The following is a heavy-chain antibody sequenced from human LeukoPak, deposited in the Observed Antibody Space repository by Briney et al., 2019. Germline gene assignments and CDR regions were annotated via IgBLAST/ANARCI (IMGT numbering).Heavy chain of an antibody. CDR2: INHSGST. D-gene: IGHD3-9*01. CDR3: ARGFRGYYDILTGYYDTYPTFDY. Sequence: PSETLSLTCAVYGGSFSGYYWSWIRQPPGKGLEWIGEINHSGSTNYNPSLKSRVTISVDTSKNQFSLKLSSVTAADTAVYYCARGFRGYYDILTGYYDTYPTFDYWGQGTLVTVSS. V-gene: IGHV4-34*01. CDR1: GGSFSGYY. J-gene: IGHJ4*02.